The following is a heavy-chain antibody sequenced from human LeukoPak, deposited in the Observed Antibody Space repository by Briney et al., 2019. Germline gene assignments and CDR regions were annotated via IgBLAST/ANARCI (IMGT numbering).Heavy chain of an antibody. V-gene: IGHV5-51*01. Sequence: GESLKISCKGSGYSFTSYWIGWVRQMPGKGLEWMAIIYPGDSHIRYSPSFQGQVTISADKSISTAYLQWRSLKASDTAMYYCARPHYGASDYWGQGTLVTVSS. CDR3: ARPHYGASDY. CDR2: IYPGDSHI. J-gene: IGHJ4*02. CDR1: GYSFTSYW. D-gene: IGHD3-16*01.